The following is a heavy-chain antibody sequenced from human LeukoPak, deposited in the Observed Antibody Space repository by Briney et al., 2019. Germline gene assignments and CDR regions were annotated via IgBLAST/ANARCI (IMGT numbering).Heavy chain of an antibody. CDR3: TRGHYLGFEP. Sequence: GGSLRLSCEASGLTFRTNDFHWVRQAPGEGLEWVSGVGTVGDIYYADSVRGRFTLSREDAKNSLFLQMNSLRVEDTAVYYCTRGHYLGFEPWGQGVLVTVSA. CDR2: VGTVGDI. J-gene: IGHJ5*02. V-gene: IGHV3-13*01. CDR1: GLTFRTND. D-gene: IGHD2/OR15-2a*01.